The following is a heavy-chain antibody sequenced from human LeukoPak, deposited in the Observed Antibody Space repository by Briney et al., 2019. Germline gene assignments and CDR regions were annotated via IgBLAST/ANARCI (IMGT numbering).Heavy chain of an antibody. CDR3: AKDLLRMVRGVKDY. Sequence: GGSLRLSCAAPGFTFSSYAMSWVRQAPGKGLEWVSAISGSGGSTYYADSVKGRFTISRDNSKNTLYLQMNSLRAEDTAVYYCAKDLLRMVRGVKDYWGQGTLVTVSS. V-gene: IGHV3-23*01. D-gene: IGHD3-10*01. J-gene: IGHJ4*02. CDR1: GFTFSSYA. CDR2: ISGSGGST.